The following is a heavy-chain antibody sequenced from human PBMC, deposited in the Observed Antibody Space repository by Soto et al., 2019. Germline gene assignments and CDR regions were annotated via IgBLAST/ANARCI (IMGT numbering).Heavy chain of an antibody. Sequence: SETLSLTCAPYAGSFSGYYWSWIRHPPGKRLEWIGEIKDSGSTNSNPSLTSRVTISVDTSKNQFSLKLSSVTAADTAVYYCARIFGVVIRRSYMDVWGKGTTVTVSS. J-gene: IGHJ6*03. CDR1: AGSFSGYY. CDR2: IKDSGST. CDR3: ARIFGVVIRRSYMDV. D-gene: IGHD3-3*01. V-gene: IGHV4-34*01.